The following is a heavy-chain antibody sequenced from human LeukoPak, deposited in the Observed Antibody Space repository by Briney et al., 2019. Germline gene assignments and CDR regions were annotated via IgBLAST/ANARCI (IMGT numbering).Heavy chain of an antibody. CDR1: GGSISSGSYY. J-gene: IGHJ3*02. CDR2: IYTSGST. CDR3: ARFKIPTGAFDI. V-gene: IGHV4-61*02. Sequence: PSETLSLTCTVSGGSISSGSYYWGWIRQPAGKGLEWIGRIYTSGSTNYNPSPKSRLTTSVDTSKNQFSLKLSSVTAADTAVYYCARFKIPTGAFDIWGQGTMVTVSS. D-gene: IGHD3-9*01.